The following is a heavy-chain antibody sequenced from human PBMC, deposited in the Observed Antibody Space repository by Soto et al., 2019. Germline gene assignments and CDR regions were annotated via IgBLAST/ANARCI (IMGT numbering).Heavy chain of an antibody. V-gene: IGHV1-3*01. CDR3: ARDLNADYYDSSGSKTPFDY. J-gene: IGHJ4*02. Sequence: ASVKVSCKASGYTFTSYAMHRVRQAPGQRLEWMGWINAGNGNTKYSQKFQGRVTITRDTSASTAYMELSSLRSEDTAVYYCARDLNADYYDSSGSKTPFDYWGQGTLVTVSS. D-gene: IGHD3-22*01. CDR2: INAGNGNT. CDR1: GYTFTSYA.